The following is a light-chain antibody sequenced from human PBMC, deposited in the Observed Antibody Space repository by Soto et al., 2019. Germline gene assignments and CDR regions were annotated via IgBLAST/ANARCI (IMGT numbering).Light chain of an antibody. J-gene: IGKJ5*01. CDR1: QSVSSD. CDR3: QQRSNWPPIT. CDR2: EAS. V-gene: IGKV3-11*01. Sequence: EIVLTEAPATLSLPPGERATLSCRASQSVSSDRAWYQQKPGQAPRLLIYEASNRATGIPARFSGSGSGTDFTLTISSLEAEEFAVYYCQQRSNWPPITFGQGTRLEIK.